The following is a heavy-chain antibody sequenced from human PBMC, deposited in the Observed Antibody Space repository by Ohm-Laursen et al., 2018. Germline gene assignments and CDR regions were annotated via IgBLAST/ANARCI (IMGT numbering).Heavy chain of an antibody. CDR1: GFTFSDYY. Sequence: SLRLSCTASGFTFSDYYMSWIRQAPGKGLEWISYISSGGTIYYADSVKGRFTISRDNAKNSLYLQMNSLRAEDTAVYYCARTRSDVPFDYWGQGTLVTVS. CDR3: ARTRSDVPFDY. CDR2: ISSGGTI. V-gene: IGHV3-69-1*02. J-gene: IGHJ4*02. D-gene: IGHD2-2*01.